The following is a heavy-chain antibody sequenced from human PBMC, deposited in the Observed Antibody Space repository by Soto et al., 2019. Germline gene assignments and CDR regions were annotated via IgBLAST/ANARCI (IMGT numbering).Heavy chain of an antibody. CDR2: IYHSGST. J-gene: IGHJ5*02. D-gene: IGHD6-6*01. CDR1: GGCISSGDYY. V-gene: IGHV4-30-4*01. CDR3: ARERPDGARLDP. Sequence: QVQLQESGPGLVKPSQTLSLTCTVSGGCISSGDYYWNWIRQPPGKGLEWIGYIYHSGSTYYNPSLKSRVTISVDTSKNQFSLKLSSVTAADTAVYYCARERPDGARLDPWGQGTLVTVSS.